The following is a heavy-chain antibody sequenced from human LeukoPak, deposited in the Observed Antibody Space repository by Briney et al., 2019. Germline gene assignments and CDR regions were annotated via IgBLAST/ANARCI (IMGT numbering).Heavy chain of an antibody. Sequence: GGSLRLSGAASGFTFSSYAMSWVRQAPGKGLEWVSAISGSGGSTYYADSVKGRFTISRDNSKNTLYLQMNSLRAEDTAVYYCAKVYVLRFLEWYFDYWGQGTLVTVSS. CDR2: ISGSGGST. D-gene: IGHD3-3*01. V-gene: IGHV3-23*01. CDR1: GFTFSSYA. CDR3: AKVYVLRFLEWYFDY. J-gene: IGHJ4*02.